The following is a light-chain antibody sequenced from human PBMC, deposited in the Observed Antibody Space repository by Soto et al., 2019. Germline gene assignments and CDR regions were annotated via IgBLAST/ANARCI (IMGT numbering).Light chain of an antibody. J-gene: IGKJ1*01. CDR1: QGISSY. V-gene: IGKV1-27*01. CDR2: GAS. CDR3: QTYDKAPWT. Sequence: IQLTQSPSSLSASVGDRVTITCRASQGISSYLAWYQQRPGKAPKLLIYGASTLQSGVPSRFSASGSGTDFFLTISGLQSEDVGTYFCQTYDKAPWTFGPGTRV.